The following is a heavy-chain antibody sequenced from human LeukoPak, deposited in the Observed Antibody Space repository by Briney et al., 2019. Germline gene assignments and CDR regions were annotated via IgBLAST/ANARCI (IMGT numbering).Heavy chain of an antibody. J-gene: IGHJ3*01. D-gene: IGHD3-10*02. CDR3: AKFFTGEYVRAFDV. Sequence: PGGSLRLSCTASGFTFGDYAMTWVRQAPGKGLEWVAVISYDGSNKYYADSVKGRFTISRDNSKNTLYLQMNSLRAEDTAVYYCAKFFTGEYVRAFDVWGQGTMVTVSS. CDR2: ISYDGSNK. V-gene: IGHV3-30*18. CDR1: GFTFGDYA.